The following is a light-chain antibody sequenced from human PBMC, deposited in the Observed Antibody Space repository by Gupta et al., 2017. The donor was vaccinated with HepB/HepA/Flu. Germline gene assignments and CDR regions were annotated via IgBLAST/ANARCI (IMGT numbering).Light chain of an antibody. CDR1: HSISTY. V-gene: IGKV1-39*01. CDR3: QQSYSNRPLT. J-gene: IGKJ5*01. CDR2: LAS. Sequence: DIQMTQSPSSLSASVGDSVTITCRASHSISTYLHWYQQKPGKAPKLLIYLASSWQSGVPSRFSGSGCGTDFTLTISSRQQEDYARYYCQQSYSNRPLTFGQGTRLEIK.